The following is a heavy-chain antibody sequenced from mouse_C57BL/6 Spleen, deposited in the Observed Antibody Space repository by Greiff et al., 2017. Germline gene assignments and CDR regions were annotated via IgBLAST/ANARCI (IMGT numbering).Heavy chain of an antibody. CDR3: ARSPDSNYGGDD. D-gene: IGHD2-5*01. Sequence: QVQLQQPGAELVKPGASVKLSCKASGYTFTSYWMHWVKQRPGRGLGWIGRIDPNSGGTKSNEKFKSKATLTVDKPSSTAYMQLSSLTSEDSAVHYCARSPDSNYGGDDWGQGTTLTVSS. CDR2: IDPNSGGT. J-gene: IGHJ2*01. V-gene: IGHV1-72*01. CDR1: GYTFTSYW.